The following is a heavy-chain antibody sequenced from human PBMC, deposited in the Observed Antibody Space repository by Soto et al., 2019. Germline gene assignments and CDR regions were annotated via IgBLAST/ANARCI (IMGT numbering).Heavy chain of an antibody. CDR1: GLAAARYE. D-gene: IGHD2-15*01. CDR2: IICIGSTI. J-gene: IGHJ2*01. CDR3: ARDGRIRRPDWSFGL. Sequence: SLTPSCPASGLAAARYEMKWVRQAPGKGLEWVSYIICIGSTIYSADFLKGRTTTSRDNAKTARFLQMNSWSAEDTADYYCARDGRIRRPDWSFGLWGRGTLVTVSS. V-gene: IGHV3-48*03.